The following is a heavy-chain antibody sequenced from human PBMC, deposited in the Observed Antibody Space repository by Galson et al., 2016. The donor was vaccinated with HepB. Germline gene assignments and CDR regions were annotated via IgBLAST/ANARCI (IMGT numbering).Heavy chain of an antibody. Sequence: SVKVSCKASGDTFSGFAIHWVRQAPGQRLEWMGWVNAANGNTKYSQKFQAGVTITMDTYASTAYMDVSSLRSEDTAVYYCARERKYSSGFDSGWFDSWGQGTLVTVSS. D-gene: IGHD3-3*01. CDR3: ARERKYSSGFDSGWFDS. J-gene: IGHJ5*01. CDR2: VNAANGNT. V-gene: IGHV1-3*01. CDR1: GDTFSGFA.